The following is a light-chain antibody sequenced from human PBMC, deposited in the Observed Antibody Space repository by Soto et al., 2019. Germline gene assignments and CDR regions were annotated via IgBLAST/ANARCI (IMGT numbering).Light chain of an antibody. Sequence: DIQMTQSPSSLSASVGDRVTITCRASQSISSYLNWYQQRPGKPPKLLIQTASTLQSGVPSRFSGSGSGTDFTLTISSLQPEDFATYYCQQTYSTLNSFGQGTKLEIK. CDR2: TAS. CDR1: QSISSY. CDR3: QQTYSTLNS. J-gene: IGKJ2*03. V-gene: IGKV1-39*01.